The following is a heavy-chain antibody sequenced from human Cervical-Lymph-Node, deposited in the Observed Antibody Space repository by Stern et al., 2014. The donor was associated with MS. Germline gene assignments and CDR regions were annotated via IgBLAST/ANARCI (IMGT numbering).Heavy chain of an antibody. CDR2: FDPEDGET. CDR3: ATYRGVK. V-gene: IGHV1-24*01. D-gene: IGHD3-10*01. CDR1: GHPLSELA. Sequence: VQLVQSGAEVKKPGASVTVSCNVAGHPLSELAMHCLRQLPTTGLEWMGQFDPEDGETVYAQQFQGRLTMTEDTSTGTAYMTLTALRSEDTAVYYCATYRGVKWGPGTLVTVSS. J-gene: IGHJ4*02.